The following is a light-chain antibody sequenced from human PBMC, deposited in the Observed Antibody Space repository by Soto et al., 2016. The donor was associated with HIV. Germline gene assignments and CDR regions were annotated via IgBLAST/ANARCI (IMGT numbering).Light chain of an antibody. V-gene: IGKV2D-30*01. J-gene: IGKJ4*01. Sequence: DVVMTQSPLSLTVTLGQPASISCRCRQSLVSSDGNTYLSWFHQRAGQSPRRLIYKVSRWDSGVPDRFSGSGSGSDFTLKISRVEAEDVGVYYCMQALQTPLTFGGGTKVEIK. CDR2: KVS. CDR1: QSLVSSDGNTY. CDR3: MQALQTPLT.